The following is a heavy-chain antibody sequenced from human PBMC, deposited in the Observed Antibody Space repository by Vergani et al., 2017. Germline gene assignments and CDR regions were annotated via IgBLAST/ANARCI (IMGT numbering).Heavy chain of an antibody. Sequence: QVQLVQSGAEVKKPGASVTVSCKASGYTFTSYAMHCVRQAPGQRLEWMGWINAGNGNTKYSQKFQGRVTITRDTSASTAYMALSSLRSEDTAVYYCARGPAIGPGGWFDPWGQGTLVTVSS. CDR3: ARGPAIGPGGWFDP. CDR1: GYTFTSYA. J-gene: IGHJ5*02. D-gene: IGHD2-2*01. CDR2: INAGNGNT. V-gene: IGHV1-3*01.